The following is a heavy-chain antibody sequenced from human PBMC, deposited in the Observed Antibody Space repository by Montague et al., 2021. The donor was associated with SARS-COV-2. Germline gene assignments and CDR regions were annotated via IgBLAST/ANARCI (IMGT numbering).Heavy chain of an antibody. Sequence: SETLSLTCTVSGGSISSSSYYWGWIRQPPGKGLEWIGSIYYSGSTYYNPSLKSRVTISVDTSKNQFSLKLSSVTAADTAVYYCARLEAGDCSGGSCYSSCFDPWGQGTLVTVSS. D-gene: IGHD2-15*01. CDR1: GGSISSSSYY. CDR2: IYYSGST. CDR3: ARLEAGDCSGGSCYSSCFDP. V-gene: IGHV4-39*07. J-gene: IGHJ5*02.